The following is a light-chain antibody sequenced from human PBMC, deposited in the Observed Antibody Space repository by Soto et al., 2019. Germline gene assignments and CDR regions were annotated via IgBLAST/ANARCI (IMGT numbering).Light chain of an antibody. V-gene: IGLV2-14*02. CDR3: SSYAGSNKNV. CDR2: EGI. J-gene: IGLJ1*01. CDR1: SSTVGGFNV. Sequence: QSVLTQPASVSGSPGQSITISCTGTSSTVGGFNVVSWYQQHPGKAPKVIIYEGIKRPSGVSNRFSGSNSGNTASLTVSGLQAEDEADYYSSSYAGSNKNVFGTGTKVTVL.